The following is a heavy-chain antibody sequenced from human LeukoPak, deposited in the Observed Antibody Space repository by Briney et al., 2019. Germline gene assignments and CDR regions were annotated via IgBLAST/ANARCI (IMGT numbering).Heavy chain of an antibody. Sequence: GGSLRLSCSASGFTFSDYDMNWVRQAPGKGLEWVSSISYLSSHVYYGDSVKGRFSISRDNAKDSLYLQMNSLGAEDTAIYYCGRAFPPLRTSSAGDLWGQGILVTVSS. CDR1: GFTFSDYD. D-gene: IGHD3-16*01. V-gene: IGHV3-21*01. CDR2: ISYLSSHV. CDR3: GRAFPPLRTSSAGDL. J-gene: IGHJ4*02.